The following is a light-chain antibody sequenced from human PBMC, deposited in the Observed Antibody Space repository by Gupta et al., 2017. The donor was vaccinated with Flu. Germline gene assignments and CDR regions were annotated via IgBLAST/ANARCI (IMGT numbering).Light chain of an antibody. CDR1: QSISSN. V-gene: IGKV1-39*01. Sequence: DIQMTQSPSSLSASVGDRVTITCRASQSISSNLNWYQQKPGKAPKILIYVPSRWQSGVPSRFHGSGSATAFTLTISTRQPEDFATHYCQRRDSTPITFGQGTRVEIK. CDR2: VPS. J-gene: IGKJ5*01. CDR3: QRRDSTPIT.